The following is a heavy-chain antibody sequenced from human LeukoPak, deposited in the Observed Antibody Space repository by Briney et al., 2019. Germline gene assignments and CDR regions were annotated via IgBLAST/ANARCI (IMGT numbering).Heavy chain of an antibody. J-gene: IGHJ6*02. Sequence: SETLSLTCAVYGGSFSGYCWSWIRQPPGNGLEWIGEINHSGSTNYNPSLKSRVTISVDTSKNQFSLKLSSVTAADTAVYYCARLHPFYDFWSGFSYGMDVWGQGTTVTVSS. CDR2: INHSGST. CDR1: GGSFSGYC. CDR3: ARLHPFYDFWSGFSYGMDV. D-gene: IGHD3-3*01. V-gene: IGHV4-34*01.